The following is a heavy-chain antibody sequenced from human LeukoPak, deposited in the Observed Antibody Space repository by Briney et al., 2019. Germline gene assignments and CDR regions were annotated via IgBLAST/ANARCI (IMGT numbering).Heavy chain of an antibody. D-gene: IGHD6-13*01. Sequence: SETLSLTCTVSGYSISSGYYWGWIRQPPGKGLEWIGSIYHSGSTYYNPSLKSRVTISVDTSKNQFSLKLSSVTAADTAVYYCARHPGIAAAGNFDYWGQGTLVTVSS. CDR3: ARHPGIAAAGNFDY. J-gene: IGHJ4*02. V-gene: IGHV4-38-2*02. CDR2: IYHSGST. CDR1: GYSISSGYY.